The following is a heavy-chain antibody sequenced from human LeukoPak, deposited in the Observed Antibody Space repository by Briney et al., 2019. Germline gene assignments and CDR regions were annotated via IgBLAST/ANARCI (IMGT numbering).Heavy chain of an antibody. CDR2: INSDGSST. CDR1: GFTFSSYW. CDR3: ARDSSGYCDY. V-gene: IGHV3-74*01. D-gene: IGHD3-22*01. J-gene: IGHJ4*02. Sequence: QTGGSLRLSCAASGFTFSSYWMHWVRQAPGKGLVGVSRINSDGSSTSYADSVKGRFTISSANAKKRLYLQSNSLRAEDTAVYYCARDSSGYCDYWGQGTLVTVS.